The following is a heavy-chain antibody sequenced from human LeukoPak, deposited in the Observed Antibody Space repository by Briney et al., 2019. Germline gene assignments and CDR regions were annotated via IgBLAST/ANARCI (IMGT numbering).Heavy chain of an antibody. CDR2: TYYTSKWYN. CDR1: GDSISSNGVA. J-gene: IGHJ3*02. Sequence: SQTLSLTCVISGDSISSNGVAWNWIRQSPSRVLQWLGRTYYTSKWYNDYVVSVRSRITINPDTSKNQFSLHLNSVTPEDTAVYYCARGINSAFDIWGQGTLVTVSS. CDR3: ARGINSAFDI. V-gene: IGHV6-1*01. D-gene: IGHD2-15*01.